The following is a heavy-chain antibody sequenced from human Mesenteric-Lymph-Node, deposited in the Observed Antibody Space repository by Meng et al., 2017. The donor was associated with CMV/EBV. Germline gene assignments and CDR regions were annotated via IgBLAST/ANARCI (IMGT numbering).Heavy chain of an antibody. V-gene: IGHV1-2*02. CDR1: GYPFTGYD. J-gene: IGHJ4*02. Sequence: ASVKVSCKASGYPFTGYDIHWARQAPGQGPEWMGWINPNSGGTKYAQRFQGRVTMTRDTSINTAYMELSRLRSDDTAVYYCARDQCRGTNGVCYSRYFDYWGQGTLVTVSS. CDR3: ARDQCRGTNGVCYSRYFDY. CDR2: INPNSGGT. D-gene: IGHD2-8*01.